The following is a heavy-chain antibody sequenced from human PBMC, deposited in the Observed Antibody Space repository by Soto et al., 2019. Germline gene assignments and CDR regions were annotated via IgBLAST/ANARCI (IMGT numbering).Heavy chain of an antibody. CDR1: GDFPSNFY. D-gene: IGHD2-8*01. CDR2: ISASGRG. J-gene: IGHJ2*01. CDR3: ARGMGRYFDL. V-gene: IGHV4-4*07. Sequence: PSETLSLTCTVSGDFPSNFYWSWIRQPAGKGLESLGRISASGRGNYNPSLQSRVAMSLDTSKNQFSLRLTSLTAADTAVYFCARGMGRYFDLWGRGTLVAVSS.